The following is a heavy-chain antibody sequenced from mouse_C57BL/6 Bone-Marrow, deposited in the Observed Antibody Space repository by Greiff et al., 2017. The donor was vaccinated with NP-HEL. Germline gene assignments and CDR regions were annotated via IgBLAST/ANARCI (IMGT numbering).Heavy chain of an antibody. J-gene: IGHJ4*01. Sequence: VQLKQSGPELVKPGASVKIPCKASGYTFTDYNMDWVKQSHGKSLEWIGDINPNNGGTIYNQKFKGKATLTVDKSSSTAYMELRSLTSEDTAVYYCARRERVAHYYAMDYWGKGTTVTVSS. D-gene: IGHD1-1*01. CDR3: ARRERVAHYYAMDY. CDR2: INPNNGGT. V-gene: IGHV1-18*01. CDR1: GYTFTDYN.